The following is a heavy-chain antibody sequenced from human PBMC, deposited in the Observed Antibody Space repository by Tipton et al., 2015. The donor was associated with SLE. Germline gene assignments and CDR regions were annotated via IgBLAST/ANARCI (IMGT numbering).Heavy chain of an antibody. Sequence: SLRLSCAASGFNFSIYWMHWVRQAPGKGLVWVSRIKSDETGVKYADNVKGRFTISRDNAKNTLYLQMNSLRDEDTAVYHCARARYCSGESCYYYGMDVWGQGTRVTVSS. CDR1: GFNFSIYW. V-gene: IGHV3-74*01. J-gene: IGHJ6*02. CDR2: IKSDETGV. D-gene: IGHD2-15*01. CDR3: ARARYCSGESCYYYGMDV.